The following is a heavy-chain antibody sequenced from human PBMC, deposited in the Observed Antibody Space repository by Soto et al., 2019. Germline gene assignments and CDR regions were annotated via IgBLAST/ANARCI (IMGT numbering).Heavy chain of an antibody. CDR1: GGSISNYY. D-gene: IGHD3-9*01. Sequence: SETLSLTCTISGGSISNYYWSWIRQPPGKGLEWIGYIYYSGRTKYNPSLESRVTISVDTSRNQLSLKLSAVTAADTAVYYCARSPAGGTLTPYYYYGMDVWGHGTTVTVSS. J-gene: IGHJ6*02. V-gene: IGHV4-59*12. CDR3: ARSPAGGTLTPYYYYGMDV. CDR2: IYYSGRT.